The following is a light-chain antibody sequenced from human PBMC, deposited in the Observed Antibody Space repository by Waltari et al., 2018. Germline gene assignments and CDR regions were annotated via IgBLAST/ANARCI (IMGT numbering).Light chain of an antibody. J-gene: IGLJ2*01. CDR1: SSDVGGYNY. V-gene: IGLV2-11*01. Sequence: QSALTQPRSVSGSPGQSVPISCTGTSSDVGGYNYVSWYQQHPGKAPKLLIYDVTKRPSGVPDRLSGSKSGNTASLTISGLQAEDEADYYCCSYAGSYTLVFGGGTKLTVL. CDR3: CSYAGSYTLV. CDR2: DVT.